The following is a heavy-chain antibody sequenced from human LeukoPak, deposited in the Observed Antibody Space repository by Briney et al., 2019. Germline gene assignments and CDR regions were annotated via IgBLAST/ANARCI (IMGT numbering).Heavy chain of an antibody. CDR2: INHSGST. J-gene: IGHJ2*01. V-gene: IGHV4-34*01. Sequence: PSETLSLTCAVYGGSFSGYYWSWIRQPPGKGLEWIGEINHSGSTNYNPSLKSRVTISVDTSKNQFSLKLSSVTAADTAVYYCARGYSSSWYVRRRYFDLWGRGTLVTVSS. CDR3: ARGYSSSWYVRRRYFDL. D-gene: IGHD6-13*01. CDR1: GGSFSGYY.